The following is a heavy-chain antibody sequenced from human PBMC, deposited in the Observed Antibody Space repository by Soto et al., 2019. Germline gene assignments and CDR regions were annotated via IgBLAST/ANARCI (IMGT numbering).Heavy chain of an antibody. CDR1: GGSISSYY. D-gene: IGHD2-15*01. J-gene: IGHJ4*02. Sequence: QVQLQESGPGLVKPSETLSLTCTVSGGSISSYYWSWIRQPPGKGLEWIGYIYYSGSTNYNPSLKSRVTISVDTSKNQFSLKLSSVTAADTAVYYCARGEVAVAHFDYWGQGTLVTVSS. CDR3: ARGEVAVAHFDY. V-gene: IGHV4-59*01. CDR2: IYYSGST.